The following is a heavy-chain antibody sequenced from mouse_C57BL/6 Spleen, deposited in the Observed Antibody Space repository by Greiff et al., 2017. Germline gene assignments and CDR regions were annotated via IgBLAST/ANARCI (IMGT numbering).Heavy chain of an antibody. CDR1: GYTFTSYW. J-gene: IGHJ4*01. CDR2: INPSNGGT. Sequence: VQLQQPGTELVKPGASVKLSCKASGYTFTSYWMHWVKQRPGQGLEWIGNINPSNGGTNYNEKFKSKATLTVDKSSSTAYMQLSSLTSEDSAVYYCARRLSITTVVGNAMDYWGQGTSVTVSA. CDR3: ARRLSITTVVGNAMDY. D-gene: IGHD1-1*01. V-gene: IGHV1-53*01.